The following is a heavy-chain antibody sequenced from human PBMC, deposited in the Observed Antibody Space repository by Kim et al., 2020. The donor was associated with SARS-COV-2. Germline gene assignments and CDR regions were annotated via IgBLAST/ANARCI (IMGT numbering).Heavy chain of an antibody. D-gene: IGHD5-12*01. J-gene: IGHJ4*02. V-gene: IGHV5-51*01. Sequence: RDSPSFQGQVTISADKSISTAYLQWSSLKASDTAMYYCARSVVEMATFDYWGQGTLVTVSS. CDR3: ARSVVEMATFDY.